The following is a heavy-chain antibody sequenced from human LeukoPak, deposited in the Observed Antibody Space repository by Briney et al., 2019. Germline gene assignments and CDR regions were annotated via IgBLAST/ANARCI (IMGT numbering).Heavy chain of an antibody. J-gene: IGHJ4*02. CDR1: GGSFSGYY. CDR2: INHSGST. V-gene: IGHV4-34*01. CDR3: ARAGGDCFDY. D-gene: IGHD4-17*01. Sequence: PSETLSLTCAVYGGSFSGYYWSWIRQPPGKGLEWIGEINHSGSTNYNPSLKSRVTISVDTSKNQFSLKLSSVTAADTAVYYCARAGGDCFDYWGQGTLVTVSS.